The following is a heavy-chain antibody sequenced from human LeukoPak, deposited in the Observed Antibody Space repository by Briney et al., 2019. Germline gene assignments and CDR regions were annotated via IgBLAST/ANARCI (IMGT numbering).Heavy chain of an antibody. V-gene: IGHV4-39*01. CDR3: ARRTSPGKFGETMGVYYFDY. D-gene: IGHD3-10*01. CDR1: GDPISSSSYY. J-gene: IGHJ4*02. CDR2: IYYSGST. Sequence: PSETLSLTCSVSGDPISSSSYYCGWVRQPPGKGLGWIGSIYYSGSTYYNPSLKGRVTISVDTSKNQFSLKLSSVTAADTAVYYCARRTSPGKFGETMGVYYFDYWGQGTLVTVSS.